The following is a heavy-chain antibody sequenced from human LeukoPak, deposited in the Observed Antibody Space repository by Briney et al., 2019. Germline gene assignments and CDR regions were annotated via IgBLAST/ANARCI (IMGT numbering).Heavy chain of an antibody. J-gene: IGHJ4*02. D-gene: IGHD1-26*01. Sequence: SETLSLTCTVSGGSISSSNYYWGWIRQPPGKGLEWIGSIYYSGTTYYKPSLKSRVTISVDTSKNQFSLKLSSVSAADTAVYYCVRHAPELKMVGAGVWGQGTLVAVSS. CDR1: GGSISSSNYY. V-gene: IGHV4-39*01. CDR3: VRHAPELKMVGAGV. CDR2: IYYSGTT.